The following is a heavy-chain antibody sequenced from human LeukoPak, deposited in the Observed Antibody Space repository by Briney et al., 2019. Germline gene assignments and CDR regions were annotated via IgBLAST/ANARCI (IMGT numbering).Heavy chain of an antibody. CDR3: ARGYYGSGSFFDY. CDR2: IYYSGST. Sequence: SETLSLTCTVSGGSVRSGSYYWSWIRQPPGKGLEWIGYIYYSGSTNYNPSLRSRVTISVYTSKNQFSLKLSSVTAADTAVYYCARGYYGSGSFFDYWGQGTLVTVSS. D-gene: IGHD3-10*01. J-gene: IGHJ4*02. V-gene: IGHV4-61*01. CDR1: GGSVRSGSYY.